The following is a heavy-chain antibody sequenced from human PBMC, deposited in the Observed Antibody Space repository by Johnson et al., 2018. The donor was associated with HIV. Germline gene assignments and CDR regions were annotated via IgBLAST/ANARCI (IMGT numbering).Heavy chain of an antibody. CDR2: INWNGGRT. D-gene: IGHD2-2*01. J-gene: IGHJ3*02. CDR1: GFTFSNYG. V-gene: IGHV3-20*04. Sequence: VQLVESGGGVVQPGRSLRLSCSASGFTFSNYGMQWVRQAPGKGLEWVYGINWNGGRTGYADSVKGRFTISRDNAKNSLHLQMNSLRAEDTALYYCARGGLGYQNIHDAFDIWGQGTMVTVSS. CDR3: ARGGLGYQNIHDAFDI.